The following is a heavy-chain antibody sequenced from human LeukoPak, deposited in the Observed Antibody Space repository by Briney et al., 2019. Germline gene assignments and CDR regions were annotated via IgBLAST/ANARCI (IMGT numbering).Heavy chain of an antibody. J-gene: IGHJ6*04. D-gene: IGHD3-10*01. V-gene: IGHV3-11*06. CDR3: AREHLYYYGSGSYGGMDV. Sequence: GSLRLSCAASGFTFSDYYMSWIRQAPGNGLEWVAYISNSSSYTNYPDSVKGRFTISRDNAKNSLYLQMNSLRAEDTAVYYCAREHLYYYGSGSYGGMDVWGKGTTVTVSS. CDR1: GFTFSDYY. CDR2: ISNSSSYT.